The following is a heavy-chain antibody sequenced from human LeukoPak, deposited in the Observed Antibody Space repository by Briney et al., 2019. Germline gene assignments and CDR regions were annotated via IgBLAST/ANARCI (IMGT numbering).Heavy chain of an antibody. CDR2: ISGSGDST. CDR3: ANRNYYFDY. J-gene: IGHJ4*02. V-gene: IGHV3-23*01. Sequence: PGGSLRLSCAASGFTFSSYNMTWVRQAPGKGLEWVSGISGSGDSTYYADSVKGRFTISRDNSKNTLYLQMHSLRAEDTAVYYCANRNYYFDYWGQGTLVTVSS. CDR1: GFTFSSYN.